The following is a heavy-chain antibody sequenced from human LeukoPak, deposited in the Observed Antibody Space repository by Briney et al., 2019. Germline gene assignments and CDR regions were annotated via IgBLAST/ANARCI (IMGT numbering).Heavy chain of an antibody. Sequence: PGGSLRLSCAASGFTVSSNYMSWVRQAPGKGLEWVSVIYSGGSTYYADSVKGRFTISRDNSKNTLYLQMNSLRAEDTAVYYCASATYYYDSSGYYYYFDYWGQGTLVTVSS. V-gene: IGHV3-53*01. J-gene: IGHJ4*02. CDR3: ASATYYYDSSGYYYYFDY. CDR2: IYSGGST. CDR1: GFTVSSNY. D-gene: IGHD3-22*01.